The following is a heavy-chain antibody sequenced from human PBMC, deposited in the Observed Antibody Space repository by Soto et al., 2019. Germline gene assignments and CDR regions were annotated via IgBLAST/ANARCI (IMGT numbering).Heavy chain of an antibody. J-gene: IGHJ6*02. Sequence: HPGGSLRLSCAASGFTFSSYGMHWVRQAPGKGLEWVAVISYDGSNKYYADSVKGRFTISRDNSKNTLYLQMNSLRAEDTAVYYCAKGSGMDVWGQGTTVTVSS. CDR1: GFTFSSYG. V-gene: IGHV3-30*18. CDR2: ISYDGSNK. CDR3: AKGSGMDV.